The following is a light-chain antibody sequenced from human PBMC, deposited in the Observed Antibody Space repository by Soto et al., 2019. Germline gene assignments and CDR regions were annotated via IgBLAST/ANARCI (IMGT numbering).Light chain of an antibody. Sequence: EIVMTQTPATLSVSPGERATLSCRASQRISSNLAWYQQKPGQAPRLLIYGASTRATGIPERFSGSGSGTEFTLTISRLQSEDFAVYYCQQYNNWPPAYTFGQGTKVDIK. J-gene: IGKJ2*01. CDR3: QQYNNWPPAYT. V-gene: IGKV3-15*01. CDR2: GAS. CDR1: QRISSN.